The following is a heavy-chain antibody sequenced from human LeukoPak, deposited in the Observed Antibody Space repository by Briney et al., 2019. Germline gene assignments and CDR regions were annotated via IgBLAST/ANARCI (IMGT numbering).Heavy chain of an antibody. V-gene: IGHV3-23*01. CDR1: GFTFGDYA. Sequence: RTGGSLRLSCTASGFTFGDYAMSWVRQAPGKGLEWVSLTFGSGDITNYADSVRGRFTVSRDNSKNTLYLQMNSLRADDTAVYFCAKTQLSADPYFDYWGQGTQVTVSS. CDR3: AKTQLSADPYFDY. CDR2: TFGSGDIT. D-gene: IGHD5-18*01. J-gene: IGHJ4*02.